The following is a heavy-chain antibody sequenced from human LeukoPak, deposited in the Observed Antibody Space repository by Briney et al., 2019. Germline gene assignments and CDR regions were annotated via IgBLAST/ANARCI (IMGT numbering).Heavy chain of an antibody. J-gene: IGHJ6*03. CDR3: ARGRASAVPHYYDYFMDV. V-gene: IGHV3-74*01. CDR1: GFTLSKYC. D-gene: IGHD3-3*01. Sequence: GGSLTLSCAASGFTLSKYCTHWVRHGPGGRQVWVLSSTSVGANTHCADSLRGGFTIHRDVHNNILRGHLHVVRAADAAVYFCARGRASAVPHYYDYFMDVCGTGKTVTVSS. CDR2: STSVGANT.